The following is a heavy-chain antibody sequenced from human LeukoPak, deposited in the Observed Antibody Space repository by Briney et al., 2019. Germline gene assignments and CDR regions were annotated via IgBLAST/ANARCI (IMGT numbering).Heavy chain of an antibody. CDR2: ISGSGGST. J-gene: IGHJ4*02. CDR1: GFTLSSYA. D-gene: IGHD3-22*01. V-gene: IGHV3-23*01. Sequence: GSLRLSCAASGFTLSSYAMSWVRLAPGKGLKWVSSISGSGGSTYYADSVKGRFTISRDNSKNTLYLQMNSLRAEDTAVYYCAKLPMIVVVTYYFDYWGQGTLVTVSS. CDR3: AKLPMIVVVTYYFDY.